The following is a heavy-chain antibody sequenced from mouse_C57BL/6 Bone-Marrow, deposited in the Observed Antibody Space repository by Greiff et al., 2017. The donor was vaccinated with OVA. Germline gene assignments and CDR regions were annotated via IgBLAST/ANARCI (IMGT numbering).Heavy chain of an antibody. J-gene: IGHJ2*01. Sequence: VQLQQSGAELVRPGASVKLSCTASGFNIKDDYMHWVKQRPEQGLEWIGWIDPENGDTEYASKFQGKATITADTSSNTAYLQLSSLTSEDTAVYYCTTPSGSSYYFDDWGQGTTLTGSS. D-gene: IGHD1-1*01. CDR3: TTPSGSSYYFDD. CDR2: IDPENGDT. CDR1: GFNIKDDY. V-gene: IGHV14-4*01.